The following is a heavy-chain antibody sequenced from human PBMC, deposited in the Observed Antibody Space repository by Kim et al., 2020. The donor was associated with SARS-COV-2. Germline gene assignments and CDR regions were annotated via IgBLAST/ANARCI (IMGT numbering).Heavy chain of an antibody. Sequence: GGSLRLSCAASGFTFSSYEMNWVRQAPGKGLEWVSYISSSGSTIYYADSVKGRFTISRDNAKNSLYLQMNSLRAEDTAVYYCAVSNYYDKGDYFDYWGQGTLVTVSS. D-gene: IGHD3-22*01. CDR1: GFTFSSYE. CDR3: AVSNYYDKGDYFDY. J-gene: IGHJ4*02. CDR2: ISSSGSTI. V-gene: IGHV3-48*03.